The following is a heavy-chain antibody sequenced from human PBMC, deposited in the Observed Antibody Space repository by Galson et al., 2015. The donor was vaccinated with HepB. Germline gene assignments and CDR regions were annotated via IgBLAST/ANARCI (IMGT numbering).Heavy chain of an antibody. J-gene: IGHJ4*02. CDR3: AKDNDHNFDY. CDR2: ISTYNDVT. Sequence: SVTVSCKATGYTFNTYGIFWVRQAPGQGLEWMGWISTYNDVTNYAQKFQGRVTMTTDTSTSTAYLELRSLRSDDTAVYYCAKDNDHNFDYWGQGTLVTVSS. D-gene: IGHD2-8*01. V-gene: IGHV1-18*04. CDR1: GYTFNTYG.